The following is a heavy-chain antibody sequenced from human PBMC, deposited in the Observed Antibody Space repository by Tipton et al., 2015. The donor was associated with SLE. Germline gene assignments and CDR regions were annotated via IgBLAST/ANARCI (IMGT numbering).Heavy chain of an antibody. V-gene: IGHV4-4*07. CDR3: ARMRGGYNAHH. CDR2: VYLTGNT. CDR1: GGSISSYY. J-gene: IGHJ5*02. D-gene: IGHD5-24*01. Sequence: TLSLTCTVSGGSISSYYWSWIRQPAGKGLEWIGRVYLTGNTNYNPSLESRVTMSLDTSKNQFSLKVKSVTTADTAVYYCARMRGGYNAHHWGQGILVTVSS.